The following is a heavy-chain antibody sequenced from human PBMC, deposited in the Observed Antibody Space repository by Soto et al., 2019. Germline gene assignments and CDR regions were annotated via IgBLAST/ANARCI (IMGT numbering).Heavy chain of an antibody. CDR1: VGIFSSDA. J-gene: IGHJ5*02. V-gene: IGHV1-69*01. Sequence: SVRVSCKAPVGIFSSDAISGVRQTHGQGLEWKGGIIPIFGTANYAQKFQGRVTITADESTSTAYMELSSLRSEDTAVYYCARGPYNWNSNWFDPWGQGTLVTVSS. D-gene: IGHD1-7*01. CDR3: ARGPYNWNSNWFDP. CDR2: IIPIFGTA.